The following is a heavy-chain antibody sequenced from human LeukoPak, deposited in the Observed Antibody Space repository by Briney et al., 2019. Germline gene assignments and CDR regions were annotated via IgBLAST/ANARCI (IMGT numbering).Heavy chain of an antibody. CDR3: AKGVKQMVVETAQHYLDY. J-gene: IGHJ4*02. Sequence: PGVSLRLSCAASGFTFSSYSMNCVRQAPGKGLEWVSSISSSSSYIYYADSVKGRFTISRDNAKNSLYLQMNSLREEDTAVYYCAKGVKQMVVETAQHYLDYWGQGTLVTVSS. CDR1: GFTFSSYS. CDR2: ISSSSSYI. V-gene: IGHV3-21*01. D-gene: IGHD2-21*02.